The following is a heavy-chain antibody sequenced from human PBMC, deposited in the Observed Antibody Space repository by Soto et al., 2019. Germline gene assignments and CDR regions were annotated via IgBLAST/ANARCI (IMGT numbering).Heavy chain of an antibody. J-gene: IGHJ4*02. Sequence: GESLKISCKGSGYNFAGYWIAWVRQMPGKGLELMGIIYPSDSDTRYRPSFQGQVTISADKSISSAYLQWSSLRASDTAMYYCARSYSSSSYFDYWGQGALVTVSS. CDR1: GYNFAGYW. CDR2: IYPSDSDT. CDR3: ARSYSSSSYFDY. V-gene: IGHV5-51*01. D-gene: IGHD6-6*01.